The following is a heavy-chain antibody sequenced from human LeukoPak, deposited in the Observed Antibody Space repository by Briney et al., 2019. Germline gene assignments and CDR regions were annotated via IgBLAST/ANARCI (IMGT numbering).Heavy chain of an antibody. Sequence: PSETLSLTCIVSGDTISSYSLSWIRQPPGKGLEWIGNIYDTGSTNYNPSLKSRVTISVDTSKNQFSLKLSPVTAADTAVYYCARERYSYGYRYNWFDPWGQGTLVTVSS. CDR1: GDTISSYS. CDR2: IYDTGST. CDR3: ARERYSYGYRYNWFDP. J-gene: IGHJ5*02. D-gene: IGHD5-18*01. V-gene: IGHV4-59*12.